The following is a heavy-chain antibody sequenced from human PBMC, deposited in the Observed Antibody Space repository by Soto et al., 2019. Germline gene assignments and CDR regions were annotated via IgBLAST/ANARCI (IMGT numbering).Heavy chain of an antibody. V-gene: IGHV1-46*01. CDR3: ARCLGTMMGVPTRYYYYYGMDV. CDR1: GYTFTSYY. D-gene: IGHD7-27*01. J-gene: IGHJ6*02. Sequence: ASVKVSCKASGYTFTSYYMHWVRQAPGQGLEWMGIINPSGGNTSYAQKFQGRVTMTRDTSTSTVYMELSSLRSEDTAVYYCARCLGTMMGVPTRYYYYYGMDVWGQGTTVTVSS. CDR2: INPSGGNT.